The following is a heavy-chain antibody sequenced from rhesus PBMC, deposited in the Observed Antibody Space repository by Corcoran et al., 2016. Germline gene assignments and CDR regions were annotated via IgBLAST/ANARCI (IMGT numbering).Heavy chain of an antibody. CDR2: INRGGGST. J-gene: IGHJ4*01. D-gene: IGHD5-42*01. CDR1: GFTFSSYW. CDR3: AKGGIQRVQPVDY. V-gene: IGHV3S25*01. Sequence: EVQLVESGGGLAKPGGSLRLSCAASGFTFSSYWMNWVRQAPGKGLEWVSAINRGGGSTYYADAVNGRFTISRDNSKNTLSLQMNSLRAEDTAVYYCAKGGIQRVQPVDYWGQGVLVTVSS.